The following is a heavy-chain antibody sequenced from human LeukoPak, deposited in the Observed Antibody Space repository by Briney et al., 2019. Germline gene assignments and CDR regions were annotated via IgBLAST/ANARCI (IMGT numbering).Heavy chain of an antibody. CDR2: INQDGSEK. J-gene: IGHJ4*02. CDR3: ARDYGGSDFDY. D-gene: IGHD3-16*01. Sequence: PGGSLRLSCAASGFTFSSYWMSWVRRAPGKGLEWVANINQDGSEKHYVDSVKGRFTISRDNAKNSLYLQINSLSAEDTAVYYCARDYGGSDFDYWGQGTLVTVSS. V-gene: IGHV3-7*01. CDR1: GFTFSSYW.